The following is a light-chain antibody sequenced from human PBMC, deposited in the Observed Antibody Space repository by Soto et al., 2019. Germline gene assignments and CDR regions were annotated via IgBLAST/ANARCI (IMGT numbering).Light chain of an antibody. J-gene: IGKJ5*01. Sequence: EIVMTQSPATRSVSPGERDTLSCRAGQSVSSNLAWYQQKPGQAPRLLIYGASTRATGIPDRFSGSVSGTEFTLTISSLQSEDFAVYYCQQYNNWPALTFGQGTRLEI. CDR2: GAS. V-gene: IGKV3D-15*01. CDR1: QSVSSN. CDR3: QQYNNWPALT.